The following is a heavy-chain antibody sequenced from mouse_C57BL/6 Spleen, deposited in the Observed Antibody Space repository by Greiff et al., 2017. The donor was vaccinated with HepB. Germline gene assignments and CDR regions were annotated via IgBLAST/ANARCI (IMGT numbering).Heavy chain of an antibody. CDR3: AFYYYGSSGADY. J-gene: IGHJ2*01. CDR1: GFNIKDYY. Sequence: VHVKQSGAELVKPGASVKLSCTASGFNIKDYYMHWVKQRTEQGLEWIGRIDPEDGETKYAPKFQGKATITADTSSNTAYLQLSSLTSEDTAVYYCAFYYYGSSGADYWGQGTTLTVSS. D-gene: IGHD1-1*01. V-gene: IGHV14-2*01. CDR2: IDPEDGET.